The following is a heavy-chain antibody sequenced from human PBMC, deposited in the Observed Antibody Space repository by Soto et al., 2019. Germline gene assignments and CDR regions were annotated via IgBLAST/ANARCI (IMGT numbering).Heavy chain of an antibody. CDR2: ISGSGGST. J-gene: IGHJ5*02. CDR3: GRGSGLNWFDP. V-gene: IGHV3-23*01. Sequence: GGSLRLSCAASGFTFSNYAVTWVRQAPGKGLEWVSTISGSGGSTYYADSVKGRFTISRDNSKNSLYLQMNSLRSEDTAVYYCGRGSGLNWFDPWGQGTLVTVSS. D-gene: IGHD3-10*01. CDR1: GFTFSNYA.